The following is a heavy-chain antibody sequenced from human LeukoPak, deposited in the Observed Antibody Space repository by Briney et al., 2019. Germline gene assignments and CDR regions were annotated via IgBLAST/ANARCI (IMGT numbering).Heavy chain of an antibody. J-gene: IGHJ4*02. CDR3: ASQVFVAGTAMGHYPFDY. V-gene: IGHV6-1*01. CDR2: TYYRSKWYN. CDR1: GDSVSSKSVA. Sequence: SQTLSLTCAISGDSVSSKSVAWNWIRQSPSRGLEWLGRTYYRSKWYNYYAVSVKSRITINPDTSKNQFSRHLNSVTPEDTAVYYCASQVFVAGTAMGHYPFDYWGQGTLVTVSS. D-gene: IGHD6-19*01.